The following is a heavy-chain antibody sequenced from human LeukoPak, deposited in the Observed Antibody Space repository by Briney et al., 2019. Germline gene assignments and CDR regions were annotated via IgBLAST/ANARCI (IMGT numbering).Heavy chain of an antibody. D-gene: IGHD2-21*02. V-gene: IGHV3-23*01. CDR1: GFTFSSYA. CDR2: ISGSGGST. J-gene: IGHJ6*02. Sequence: GGSLRLSCAASGFTFSSYAMSWVRQAPGKGREWVSTISGSGGSTYYADSVKGRFTISRDNSKNTLYLQMNSLRAEDTALYYCAKSFYGGNSVHYYYRLDVWGQGTTVTVSS. CDR3: AKSFYGGNSVHYYYRLDV.